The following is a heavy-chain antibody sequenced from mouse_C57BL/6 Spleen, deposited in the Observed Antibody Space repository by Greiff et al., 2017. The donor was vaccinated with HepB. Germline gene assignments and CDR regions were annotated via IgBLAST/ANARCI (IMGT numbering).Heavy chain of an antibody. CDR3: ARRTYYYGLDY. D-gene: IGHD1-1*01. CDR2: IYPGDGDT. CDR1: GYAFSSSW. V-gene: IGHV1-82*01. Sequence: VKLQESGPELVKPGASVKISCKASGYAFSSSWMNWVKQRPGKGLEWIGRIYPGDGDTNYNGKFKGKATLTADKSSSTAYMQLSSLTSEDSAVYFCARRTYYYGLDYWGQGTTLTVSS. J-gene: IGHJ2*01.